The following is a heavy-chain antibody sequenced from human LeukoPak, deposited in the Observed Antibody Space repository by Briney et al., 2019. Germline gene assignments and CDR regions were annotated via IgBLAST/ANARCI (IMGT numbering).Heavy chain of an antibody. D-gene: IGHD6-13*01. CDR1: GFAFSSYA. CDR3: ARVGIAAAGTYWFDP. Sequence: GGSLRLSCAASGFAFSSYAMHWVRQAPGKGLEWVAVISYDGSNKYYADSVKGRFTISRDNAKNSLYLQMNSLRAEDTAVYYCARVGIAAAGTYWFDPWGQGTLVTVSS. V-gene: IGHV3-30*04. CDR2: ISYDGSNK. J-gene: IGHJ5*02.